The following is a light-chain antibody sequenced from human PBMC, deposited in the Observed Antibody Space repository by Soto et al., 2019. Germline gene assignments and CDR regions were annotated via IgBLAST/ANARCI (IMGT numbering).Light chain of an antibody. J-gene: IGKJ2*03. Sequence: EIVLTQSPGTLSLSPGERAMLSCRASQTVSNNYLAWYQQRPGQAPRLLISDVSTRATGIPDRFSGSGSGTDFTLTISRLEPEDSAVYDCQQYGGSPLYSFGQGTKLEIK. CDR3: QQYGGSPLYS. V-gene: IGKV3-20*01. CDR2: DVS. CDR1: QTVSNNY.